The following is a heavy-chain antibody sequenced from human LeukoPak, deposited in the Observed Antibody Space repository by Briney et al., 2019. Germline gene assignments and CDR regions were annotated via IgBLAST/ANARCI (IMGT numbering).Heavy chain of an antibody. D-gene: IGHD2-15*01. J-gene: IGHJ4*02. Sequence: GGSLGLSCAASGFTFSGYAMSWVRQAPGKGLEWVSFISASGGSTYYADSVKGRFTISRDNSKNTLYLQMNSLRAEDTAVYYSARRGYCSGGDCLYFFDYWGQGTLVTVSS. CDR2: ISASGGST. V-gene: IGHV3-23*01. CDR1: GFTFSGYA. CDR3: ARRGYCSGGDCLYFFDY.